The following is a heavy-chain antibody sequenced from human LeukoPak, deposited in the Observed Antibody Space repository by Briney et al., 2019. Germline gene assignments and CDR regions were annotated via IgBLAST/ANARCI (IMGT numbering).Heavy chain of an antibody. CDR3: ARDSDVYNSWYFDY. V-gene: IGHV3-7*01. J-gene: IGHJ4*02. CDR2: IKQDGSEK. D-gene: IGHD5-24*01. CDR1: GFTFSSYW. Sequence: PGGSLRLSCAASGFTFSSYWMSWVRQAPGKGLEWVANIKQDGSEKYYVDSVKGRFTISRDNAKNSLYLQMNSLRAEDTAVYYCARDSDVYNSWYFDYWGQGTLVTVSS.